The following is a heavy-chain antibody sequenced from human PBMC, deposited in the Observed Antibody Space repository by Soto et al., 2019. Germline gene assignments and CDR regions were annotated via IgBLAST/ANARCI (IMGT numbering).Heavy chain of an antibody. Sequence: QVQLVQSGAEVKKPGASVKVSCKASGFTFSNYYLYWVRQAPEQGLEWMGIISPSGDNTAYAQKLQGRVNVTRDTSTSTAYMELTSLRSEDTAVYYCARRHGDGGSIKAPPGGSYYGMDVWGQGTTVTVSS. J-gene: IGHJ6*02. CDR2: ISPSGDNT. CDR1: GFTFSNYY. D-gene: IGHD2-21*01. CDR3: ARRHGDGGSIKAPPGGSYYGMDV. V-gene: IGHV1-46*01.